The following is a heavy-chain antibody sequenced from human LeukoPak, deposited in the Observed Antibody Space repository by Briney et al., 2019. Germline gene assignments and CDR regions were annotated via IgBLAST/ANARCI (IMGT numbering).Heavy chain of an antibody. D-gene: IGHD2-2*01. V-gene: IGHV3-23*01. J-gene: IGHJ4*02. Sequence: GGSLRLSSAASGFTFSSYAMSWVRQAPGKGLEWGSAISGSGGSTYYADSVKGRFTISRDNSKTTLYLQMNSLRAEDTAVYYCAKCAAAPPYPAYCGEGTLVTVPS. CDR1: GFTFSSYA. CDR3: AKCAAAPPYPAY. CDR2: ISGSGGST.